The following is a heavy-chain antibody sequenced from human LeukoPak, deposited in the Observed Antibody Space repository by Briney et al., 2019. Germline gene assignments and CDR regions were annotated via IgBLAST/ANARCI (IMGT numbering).Heavy chain of an antibody. J-gene: IGHJ3*01. CDR3: ARRTFPNDAFDV. Sequence: GGSLRLSCAVSGFTFSTFSMNWVRQTPGKGLEWVSAISGSGSDIYYADPAKGRFTISRDNPKRSLYLQMNSLRAEDTAVYYCARRTFPNDAFDVWGQGTVVTVSS. CDR1: GFTFSTFS. D-gene: IGHD1-7*01. V-gene: IGHV3-21*01. CDR2: ISGSGSDI.